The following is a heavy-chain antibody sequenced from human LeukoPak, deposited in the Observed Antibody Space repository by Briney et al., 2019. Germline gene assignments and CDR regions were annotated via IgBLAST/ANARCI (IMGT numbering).Heavy chain of an antibody. J-gene: IGHJ4*02. CDR3: AKVLGYYDSSGYYQEGGFDY. V-gene: IGHV3-43*02. CDR1: GFTFDVFA. CDR2: ISGDGGST. Sequence: AGGPLRLSCAACGFTFDVFAMLWARHARGKGLECVSLISGDGGSTNYADSVKGRFTISRDNSKNSLYLQMNSLRTEDTALYYCAKVLGYYDSSGYYQEGGFDYWGQGTLVTVSS. D-gene: IGHD3-22*01.